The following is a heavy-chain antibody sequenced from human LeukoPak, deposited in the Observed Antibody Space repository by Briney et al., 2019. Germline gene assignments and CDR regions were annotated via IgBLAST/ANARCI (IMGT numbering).Heavy chain of an antibody. CDR2: ISSSSLYI. J-gene: IGHJ4*02. D-gene: IGHD5-24*01. Sequence: GGPLRLSCAASGFTLSTYSLNWVRQAPGKGLEWVSSISSSSLYIYYADSVKGRFTISRDNAKNSLFLQMNSLRAEDTAVYYCAREGDGYNSPIDYWGQGTLVTVSS. V-gene: IGHV3-21*01. CDR1: GFTLSTYS. CDR3: AREGDGYNSPIDY.